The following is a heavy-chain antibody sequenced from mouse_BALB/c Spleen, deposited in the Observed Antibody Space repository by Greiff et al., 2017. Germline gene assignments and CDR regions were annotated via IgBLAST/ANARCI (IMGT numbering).Heavy chain of an antibody. D-gene: IGHD1-1*01. CDR3: ARYYYGSSFLYYAMDY. J-gene: IGHJ4*01. CDR1: GYTFTSYW. V-gene: IGHV1S81*02. Sequence: VQLQQPGAELVKPGASVKLSCKASGYTFTSYWMHWVKQRPGQGLEWIGEINPSNGRTNYNEKFKSKATLTVDKSSSTAYMQLSSLTSEDSAVYYCARYYYGSSFLYYAMDYWGQGTSVTVSS. CDR2: INPSNGRT.